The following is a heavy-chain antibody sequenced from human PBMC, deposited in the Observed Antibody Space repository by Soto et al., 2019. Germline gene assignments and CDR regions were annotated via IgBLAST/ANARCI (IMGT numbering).Heavy chain of an antibody. Sequence: PGGSLRLSCAASGFTFRSYAIHRVRQAPGKGLEWVAVISRDGTNKYYVDSVKGRFTISGDNCKDTVYLQMNSLRDEDSVMFYCARSRSGAVADSFGFWGQGTLVGVCS. D-gene: IGHD3-10*01. J-gene: IGHJ4*02. V-gene: IGHV3-30*04. CDR1: GFTFRSYA. CDR3: ARSRSGAVADSFGF. CDR2: ISRDGTNK.